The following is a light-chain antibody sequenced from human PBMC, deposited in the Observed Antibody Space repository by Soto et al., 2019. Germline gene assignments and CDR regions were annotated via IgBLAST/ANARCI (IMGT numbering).Light chain of an antibody. CDR2: AAS. CDR1: QTVRTY. J-gene: IGKJ5*01. CDR3: QQSYNTPVT. V-gene: IGKV1-39*01. Sequence: DIQLTQSPSFLSASVGDRVTITCRASQTVRTYLNWYQQKPGKAPKLLIYAASNLQSGVPSRFSGSGSGTDFTLTITSLRPEDFATYWCQQSYNTPVTFGQGTRLEIK.